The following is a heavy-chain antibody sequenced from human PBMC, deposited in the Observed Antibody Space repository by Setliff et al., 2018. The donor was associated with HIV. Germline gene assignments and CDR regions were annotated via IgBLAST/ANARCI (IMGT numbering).Heavy chain of an antibody. CDR1: GGSISSYY. V-gene: IGHV4-4*08. J-gene: IGHJ4*02. CDR2: IYTGGST. CDR3: ARQTRNRYDVLTGYSVL. D-gene: IGHD3-9*01. Sequence: SETLSLTCTVSGGSISSYYWSWIRQPPGKGLEWIGYIYTGGSTNYNPSLKSRVRISMDKPKNQFSLELTSVTTEDTAVFYCARQTRNRYDVLTGYSVLWGQGILVTVSS.